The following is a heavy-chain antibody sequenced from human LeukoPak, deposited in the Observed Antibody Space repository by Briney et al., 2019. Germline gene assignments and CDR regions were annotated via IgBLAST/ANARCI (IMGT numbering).Heavy chain of an antibody. J-gene: IGHJ4*02. D-gene: IGHD5-18*01. Sequence: ASVKVSCKASGYTFTSYYMHWVRQAPGQGLEWMGIINPSGGSTSYAQKFQGRVTMTRDTSTSTVYMELSSLRSEDTAVYYCARVHQPAGYSRPFDYWGQGTLVTVSS. V-gene: IGHV1-46*01. CDR1: GYTFTSYY. CDR3: ARVHQPAGYSRPFDY. CDR2: INPSGGST.